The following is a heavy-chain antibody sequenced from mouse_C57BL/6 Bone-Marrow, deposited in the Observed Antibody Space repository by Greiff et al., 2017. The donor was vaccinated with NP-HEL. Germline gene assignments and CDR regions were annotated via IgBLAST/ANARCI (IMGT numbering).Heavy chain of an antibody. Sequence: EVQLQQSGPELVKPGASVKISCKASGYTFTDYYMNWVKQSHGKSLEWIGDINPNNGGTSYNQKFKGKATLTVDKSSSTAYMELRSLTSEDSAVYYCARGRGSGSQAWFAYWGQGTLVTVSA. D-gene: IGHD3-2*02. CDR1: GYTFTDYY. V-gene: IGHV1-26*01. CDR2: INPNNGGT. CDR3: ARGRGSGSQAWFAY. J-gene: IGHJ3*01.